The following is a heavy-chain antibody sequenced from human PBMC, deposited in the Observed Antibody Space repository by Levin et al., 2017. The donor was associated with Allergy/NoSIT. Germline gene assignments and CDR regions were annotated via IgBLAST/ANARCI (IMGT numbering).Heavy chain of an antibody. CDR3: AKSSTVTWYFDY. CDR2: ISANGANT. Sequence: GGSLRLSCAASGFTFSTYAMSWVRQAPGKGLEWISAISANGANTYYADSVKGRFAISRDNSRNTLDLQMSSLRAEDTAQYYCAKSSTVTWYFDYWGQGTLVTVSS. D-gene: IGHD4-17*01. CDR1: GFTFSTYA. V-gene: IGHV3-23*01. J-gene: IGHJ4*02.